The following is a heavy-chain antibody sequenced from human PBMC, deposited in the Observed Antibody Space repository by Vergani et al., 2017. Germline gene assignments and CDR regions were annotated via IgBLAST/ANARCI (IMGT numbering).Heavy chain of an antibody. CDR2: IWSKPYGGTT. D-gene: IGHD3-22*01. CDR1: GFTLGDYA. V-gene: IGHV3-49*04. Sequence: EVHLVESGGGLVQPGRSLRLSCSGSGFTLGDYAMTWVRQAPGKGLEWVAFIWSKPYGGTTEYAASVKGRFTISIDDSKNTLYLQMNSLKTEDTAVDYCTTDLGYYDSSGYYYVNWAEYFQHWGQGTLVTVSS. J-gene: IGHJ1*01. CDR3: TTDLGYYDSSGYYYVNWAEYFQH.